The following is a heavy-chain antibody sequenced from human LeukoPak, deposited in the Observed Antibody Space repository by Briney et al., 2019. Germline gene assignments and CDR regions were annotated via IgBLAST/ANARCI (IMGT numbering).Heavy chain of an antibody. J-gene: IGHJ4*02. D-gene: IGHD5-12*01. CDR1: GFTFSKFP. Sequence: PGGSLRLSCAASGFTFSKFPMGWVRQAPGRGLEWVANINQDGSVKHYVDSVNGRFTVSRDNAKNALYLQTNSLRAEDTAVSYCARLWGDATIFDLWGQGTLVTVSS. CDR3: ARLWGDATIFDL. V-gene: IGHV3-7*01. CDR2: INQDGSVK.